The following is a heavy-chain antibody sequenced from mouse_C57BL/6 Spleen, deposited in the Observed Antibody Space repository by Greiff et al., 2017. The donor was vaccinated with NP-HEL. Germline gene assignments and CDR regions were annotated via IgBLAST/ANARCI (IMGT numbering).Heavy chain of an antibody. V-gene: IGHV5-9*01. CDR2: ISGGGGNT. Sequence: EVHLVESGGGLVKPGGSLKLSCAASGFTFSSYTMSWVRQTPEKRLEWVATISGGGGNTYYPDSVKGRFTISRDNAKNTLYLQMSSLRSEDTALYYCARLYYSNHVFAYWGQGTLVTVSA. CDR1: GFTFSSYT. J-gene: IGHJ3*01. CDR3: ARLYYSNHVFAY. D-gene: IGHD2-5*01.